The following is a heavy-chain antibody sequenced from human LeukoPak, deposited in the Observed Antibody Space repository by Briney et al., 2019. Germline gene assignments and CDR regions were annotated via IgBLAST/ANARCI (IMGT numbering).Heavy chain of an antibody. J-gene: IGHJ3*02. D-gene: IGHD3-22*01. CDR3: ARLRIDPYESSGYYYAFDI. V-gene: IGHV4-39*01. CDR1: GGSISSSSYF. Sequence: SSETLSLTCTVSGGSISSSSYFWVWIRQPPGKGLEWIGSIYYSGSTYYNSSLKSRVTISVDTSKNQFFLKLSSVTAADTAVYFCARLRIDPYESSGYYYAFDIWGQGTMVTVSS. CDR2: IYYSGST.